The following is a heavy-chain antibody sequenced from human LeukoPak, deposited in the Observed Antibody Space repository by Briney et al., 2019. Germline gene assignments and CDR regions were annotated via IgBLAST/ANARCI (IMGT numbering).Heavy chain of an antibody. J-gene: IGHJ4*02. CDR1: GFTFSNYW. CDR2: IQQDGSEK. D-gene: IGHD7-27*01. CDR3: ARDKMTGDSYFDF. Sequence: HAGGSLGLSCAASGFTFSNYWMSWVRQAPGKGLEWVAHIQQDGSEKNYVGSVKGRFTISRDNAKNSLLLQMDGLRAEDSAVYYCARDKMTGDSYFDFWGQGALVTVSS. V-gene: IGHV3-7*01.